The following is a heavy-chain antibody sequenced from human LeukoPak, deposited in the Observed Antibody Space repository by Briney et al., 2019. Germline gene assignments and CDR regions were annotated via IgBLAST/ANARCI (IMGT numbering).Heavy chain of an antibody. CDR1: GFTFSSYA. CDR2: ISGSGGST. CDR3: AKDLQGNYFYNWFDP. Sequence: PGGSLRLSCAASGFTFSSYAMSWVRQAPGKGLEWVSAISGSGGSTYYADSVKGRFTISRDNSKNTLYLQMNSLRAEDTAVYYCAKDLQGNYFYNWFDPWGQGTLVTVSS. J-gene: IGHJ5*02. D-gene: IGHD4-11*01. V-gene: IGHV3-23*01.